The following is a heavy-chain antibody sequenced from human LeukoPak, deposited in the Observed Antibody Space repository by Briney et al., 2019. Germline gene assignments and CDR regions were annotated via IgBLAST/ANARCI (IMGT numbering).Heavy chain of an antibody. CDR2: ISYDGSNK. V-gene: IGHV3-30*14. CDR3: ARGKIRYFDWLLDYFDY. D-gene: IGHD3-9*01. CDR1: GFTFSSYA. Sequence: GGSLRLSCAASGFTFSSYAMHSVRQAPGKGLEWVAVISYDGSNKYYADSVKGRFTISRDNSKNTLYLQMNSLRAEDTAVYYCARGKIRYFDWLLDYFDYWGQGTLVTVSS. J-gene: IGHJ4*02.